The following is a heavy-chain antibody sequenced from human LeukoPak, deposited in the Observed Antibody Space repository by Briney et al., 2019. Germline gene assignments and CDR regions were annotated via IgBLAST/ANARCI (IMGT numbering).Heavy chain of an antibody. CDR3: ARGSPRSIYFDY. J-gene: IGHJ4*02. D-gene: IGHD1-26*01. Sequence: SETLSLTCTVSGYSISSGYYWGWIRQPPGKGLEWIGSIYHSGSTYYNPSLKSRVTISVDTSKNQFSLKLSSVTAADTAVYYCARGSPRSIYFDYWGQGTLVTVSS. CDR2: IYHSGST. V-gene: IGHV4-38-2*02. CDR1: GYSISSGYY.